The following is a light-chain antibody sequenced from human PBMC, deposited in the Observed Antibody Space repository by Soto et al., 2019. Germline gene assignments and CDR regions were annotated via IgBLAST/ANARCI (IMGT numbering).Light chain of an antibody. J-gene: IGLJ2*01. Sequence: QSALTQPASVSGSPGQSITISCTGTSSDVGSYNLVSWYQQHPGKAPKLMIYEGSKRPSGGSNRLSGSKSGNPASLTISGPQAEDEADYYCCSYAGSSTFGVVFGGGTKLTVL. CDR1: SSDVGSYNL. CDR3: CSYAGSSTFGVV. CDR2: EGS. V-gene: IGLV2-23*03.